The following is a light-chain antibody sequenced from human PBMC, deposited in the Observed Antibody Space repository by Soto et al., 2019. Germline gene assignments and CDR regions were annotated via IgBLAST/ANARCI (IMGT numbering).Light chain of an antibody. CDR3: QQYGVSPLMYT. CDR2: GAS. V-gene: IGKV3-20*01. J-gene: IGKJ2*01. CDR1: QSVANNY. Sequence: EIVLMQSPGTLSLYPGERATLSCRASQSVANNYLAWYQQKPGQAPRLLIYGASSRAAGVPDRFSGSGSGTDFTLTITRLEPEDFTMYYCQQYGVSPLMYTFGQGTKLGVK.